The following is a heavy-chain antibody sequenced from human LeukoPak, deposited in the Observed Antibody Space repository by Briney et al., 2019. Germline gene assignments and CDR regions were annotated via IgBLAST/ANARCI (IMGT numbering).Heavy chain of an antibody. CDR3: ARDHDGWYSSEGFFDY. V-gene: IGHV3-23*01. D-gene: IGHD6-19*01. J-gene: IGHJ4*02. Sequence: GGSLRLSCAVSGITLSNYGMSWVRQAPGKGLEWVAGISGSGGGTNYADSVKGRFTISRDNSKNTLYLQMNSLRAEDTAVYFCARDHDGWYSSEGFFDYWGQGTLVTVSS. CDR1: GITLSNYG. CDR2: ISGSGGGT.